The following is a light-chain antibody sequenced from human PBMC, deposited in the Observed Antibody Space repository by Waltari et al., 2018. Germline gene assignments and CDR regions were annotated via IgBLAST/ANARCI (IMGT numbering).Light chain of an antibody. Sequence: ERASLSCRASQSVTNYLAWYQQKPGQAPRLLIYDTSNRATGIPARFSGSGFGTDFTLTISSLEPEDFAVYYCQQRRDWPLTFGGGTKVEIK. CDR1: QSVTNY. CDR3: QQRRDWPLT. CDR2: DTS. J-gene: IGKJ4*01. V-gene: IGKV3-11*01.